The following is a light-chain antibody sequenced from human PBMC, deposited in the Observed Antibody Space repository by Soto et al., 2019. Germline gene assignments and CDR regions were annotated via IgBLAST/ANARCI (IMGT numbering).Light chain of an antibody. V-gene: IGKV3-15*01. CDR1: QSVSSN. J-gene: IGKJ3*01. CDR2: GAS. CDR3: QHYNHSPRG. Sequence: EIVMTQSPATLSVSPGERATLSCRASQSVSSNLAWYQQKPGQAPRLLIYGASTRATGIPDRFSGSRSGTEFTLTISSLQSEDFAVYYCQHYNHSPRGFGTGTRVDIK.